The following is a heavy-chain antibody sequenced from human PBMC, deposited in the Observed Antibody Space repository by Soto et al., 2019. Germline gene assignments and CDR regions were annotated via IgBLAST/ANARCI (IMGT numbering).Heavy chain of an antibody. CDR1: GFTFSSYG. D-gene: IGHD5-18*01. CDR2: IWYDGSNK. J-gene: IGHJ6*02. CDR3: AREGGYSYGNYYYYYGMDV. V-gene: IGHV3-33*01. Sequence: QVQLVESGGGVVQPGRSLRLSCAASGFTFSSYGMHWVRQAPGKGLEWVAVIWYDGSNKYYADSVKGRLTISRDNSKNTLYLQMNSLRAEDTAVYYCAREGGYSYGNYYYYYGMDVWGQGTTVTVSS.